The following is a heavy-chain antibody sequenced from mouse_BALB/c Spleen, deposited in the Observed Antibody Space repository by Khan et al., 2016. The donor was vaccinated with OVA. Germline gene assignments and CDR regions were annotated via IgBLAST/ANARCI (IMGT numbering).Heavy chain of an antibody. Sequence: VQLQESGAELARPGASVKLSCKASGYTFTDYYINWMKQRTGQGLEWIGEIYPGSGNIYYNEKFKGKATLTADKSSSTAYMQLSSLTSEDSAVYFCAREWAAWFPYWGPGTLVTVSA. V-gene: IGHV1-77*01. CDR3: AREWAAWFPY. CDR2: IYPGSGNI. J-gene: IGHJ3*01. CDR1: GYTFTDYY.